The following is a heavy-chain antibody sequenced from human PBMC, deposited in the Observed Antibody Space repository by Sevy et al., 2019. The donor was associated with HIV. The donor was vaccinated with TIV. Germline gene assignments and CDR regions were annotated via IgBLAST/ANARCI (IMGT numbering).Heavy chain of an antibody. J-gene: IGHJ4*02. V-gene: IGHV3-7*01. Sequence: GGSLRLSCAASGFIFSTYWMTWVRQAPGKGLDWVASINEDGSDIKYVDSVKGRFTISRDNGQNSLYLQMNSLRAEDTAVYYCAKLSRGGRGYSAFDYWGQGILVTVSS. CDR1: GFIFSTYW. D-gene: IGHD2-15*01. CDR2: INEDGSDI. CDR3: AKLSRGGRGYSAFDY.